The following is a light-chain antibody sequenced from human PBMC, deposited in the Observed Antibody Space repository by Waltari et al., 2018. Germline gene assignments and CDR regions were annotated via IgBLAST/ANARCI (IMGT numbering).Light chain of an antibody. CDR1: NYNIGSGP. J-gene: IGLJ2*01. CDR3: ATWDGRVNGVL. V-gene: IGLV1-44*01. CDR2: SND. Sequence: QSVLTQAPSVSGTPGQRVTISCSGTNYNIGSGPVTSYQQVPGMSPKLLIYSNDQRPSGVPDRFSGSKSGTSASLAISGLQSEDEADYYCATWDGRVNGVLFGGGTKVTVL.